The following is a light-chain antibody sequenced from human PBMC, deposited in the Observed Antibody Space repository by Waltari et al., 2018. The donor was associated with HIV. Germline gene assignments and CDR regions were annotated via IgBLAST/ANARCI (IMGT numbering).Light chain of an antibody. V-gene: IGKV3-15*01. CDR3: QQYDRSWVT. CDR2: GAS. CDR1: QSVSSN. J-gene: IGKJ4*01. Sequence: EIVMTQSPATLSVSPGERVTLSCRASQSVSSNLAWYQHKPGHSPRLLIYGASTRATGVPARFSGSGSGTDFTLTISRLEPEDFAVYYCQQYDRSWVTFGGGTKVEIK.